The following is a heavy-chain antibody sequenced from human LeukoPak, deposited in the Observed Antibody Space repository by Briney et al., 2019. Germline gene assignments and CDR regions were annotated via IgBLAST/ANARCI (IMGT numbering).Heavy chain of an antibody. Sequence: ASVKVSCKASGGTFSSYAISWVRQAPGQGLEWMGRIIPILGIANYAQKFQGRVTITADKSTSTAYMELSSLRSEDTAVYYCARDLKLMLAYCGGDCYSFDYWGQGTLVTVSS. CDR2: IIPILGIA. CDR3: ARDLKLMLAYCGGDCYSFDY. V-gene: IGHV1-69*04. D-gene: IGHD2-21*02. J-gene: IGHJ4*02. CDR1: GGTFSSYA.